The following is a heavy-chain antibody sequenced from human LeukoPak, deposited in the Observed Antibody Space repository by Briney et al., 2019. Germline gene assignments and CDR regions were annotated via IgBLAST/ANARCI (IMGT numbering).Heavy chain of an antibody. V-gene: IGHV1-18*01. Sequence: ASVKVSCKASGYTFTSHGISWVRQAPGQGLEWMGWISAYNGNTNYAQKLQGRVTMTTDTSTSTAYMELRSLRSDDTAVYYCARADLYGNPYYFDYWGQGTLVTVSS. CDR2: ISAYNGNT. D-gene: IGHD2-8*01. J-gene: IGHJ4*02. CDR3: ARADLYGNPYYFDY. CDR1: GYTFTSHG.